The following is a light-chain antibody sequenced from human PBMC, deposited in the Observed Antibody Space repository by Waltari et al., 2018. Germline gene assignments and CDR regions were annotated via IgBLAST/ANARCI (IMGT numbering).Light chain of an antibody. J-gene: IGKJ2*01. CDR3: HQYGSSIMYT. CDR1: QSLTKKY. Sequence: VLTQSPDPLPLSHGETATLPCRAGQSLTKKYSAWYQQQPGQAPSLLIYGAYSRAASSPDRFSGSGACTDVTLTISRLEPEDSAVYYCHQYGSSIMYTFGQGTKLEIK. V-gene: IGKV3-20*01. CDR2: GAY.